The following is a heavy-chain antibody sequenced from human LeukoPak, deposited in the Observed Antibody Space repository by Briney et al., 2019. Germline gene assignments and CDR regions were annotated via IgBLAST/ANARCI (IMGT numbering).Heavy chain of an antibody. CDR3: ASRSIVGATDY. CDR1: GGSISSYY. J-gene: IGHJ4*02. D-gene: IGHD1-26*01. CDR2: IYYSGST. V-gene: IGHV4-59*08. Sequence: PSETLSPTCTVSGGSISSYYWSWIRQPPGKGLEWIGYIYYSGSTNYNPSLKSRVTISVDTSKNQFSLKLSSVTAADTAVYYCASRSIVGATDYWGQGTLVTVSS.